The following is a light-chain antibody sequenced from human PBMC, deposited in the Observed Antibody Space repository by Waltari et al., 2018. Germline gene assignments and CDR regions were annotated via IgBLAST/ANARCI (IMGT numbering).Light chain of an antibody. J-gene: IGKJ2*01. Sequence: IVLTQSPGTLSLSPGEGATLSCRASQSVSSSYIVWYQQKPGQALRLLIYGASSRATGIPDRFSGSGSGTDFTLTINRLEPEDFAVYYCQQYAYSPFTFGQGTKLEIK. V-gene: IGKV3-20*01. CDR1: QSVSSSY. CDR3: QQYAYSPFT. CDR2: GAS.